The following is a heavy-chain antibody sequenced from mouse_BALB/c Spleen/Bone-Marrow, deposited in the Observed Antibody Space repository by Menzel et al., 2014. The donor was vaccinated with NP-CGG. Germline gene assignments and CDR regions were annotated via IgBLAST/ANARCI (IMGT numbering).Heavy chain of an antibody. Sequence: VQLQQSGAGLVKPGASVKLSCKASGYTFTEYIIHWVKQRSGQGLEWIGWFYPGSGSIKYNEKFKDKATLTADKSSSTVYMEISRWTSESAAVYFCARHEGSYGSSYFDYWGQGTTLTVSA. D-gene: IGHD1-1*01. J-gene: IGHJ2*01. CDR2: FYPGSGSI. CDR3: ARHEGSYGSSYFDY. CDR1: GYTFTEYI. V-gene: IGHV1-62-2*01.